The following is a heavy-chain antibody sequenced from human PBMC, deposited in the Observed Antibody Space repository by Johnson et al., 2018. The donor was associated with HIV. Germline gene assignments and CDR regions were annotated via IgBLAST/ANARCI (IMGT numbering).Heavy chain of an antibody. D-gene: IGHD2-21*01. Sequence: VQLVESGGGLVQPGGSLRLSCAASGFTFGSYGMHWVRQAPGKGLEWVAVISYDGSYKYYADSVKGRFTISRDNSKNTLYLQMNSLRAEDTAVCYCARGGGCGGECYSGYDAFDIWGQGTMVTVSS. CDR3: ARGGGCGGECYSGYDAFDI. CDR2: ISYDGSYK. V-gene: IGHV3-30*03. J-gene: IGHJ3*02. CDR1: GFTFGSYG.